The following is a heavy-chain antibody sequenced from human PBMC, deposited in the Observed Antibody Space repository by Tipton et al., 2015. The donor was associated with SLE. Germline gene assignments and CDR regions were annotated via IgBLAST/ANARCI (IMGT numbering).Heavy chain of an antibody. V-gene: IGHV4-39*01. Sequence: TLSLTCIVSGGSISSSSYYWGWIRQLPGKGLEWIGRIYYCGSTYYNPSLKSRVTISVDTSKNQFSLKLSSVTAADTAVYYCARQEARHYYYYYMDVWGKGTTVTVSS. D-gene: IGHD6-6*01. CDR1: GGSISSSSYY. J-gene: IGHJ6*03. CDR3: ARQEARHYYYYYMDV. CDR2: IYYCGST.